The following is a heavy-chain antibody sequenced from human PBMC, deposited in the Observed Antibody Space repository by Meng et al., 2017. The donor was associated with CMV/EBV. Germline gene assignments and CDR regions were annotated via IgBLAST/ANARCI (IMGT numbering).Heavy chain of an antibody. V-gene: IGHV4-39*07. CDR3: ARRITSVRFDT. CDR2: IYYSGST. D-gene: IGHD3-10*01. CDR1: GCSISSSSYY. Sequence: SETLSLTCTVSGCSISSSSYYWGWIRQPPGQGLEWIGSIYYSGSTYYNPSLKSRVTISVDTSKNQFSLKLSSVTAADTAVYYCARRITSVRFDTWGQGTLVTVSS. J-gene: IGHJ5*02.